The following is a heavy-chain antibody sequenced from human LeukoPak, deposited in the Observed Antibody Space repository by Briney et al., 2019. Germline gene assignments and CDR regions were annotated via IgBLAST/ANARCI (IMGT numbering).Heavy chain of an antibody. J-gene: IGHJ4*02. D-gene: IGHD6-13*01. CDR2: INQDGTEK. V-gene: IGHV3-7*03. CDR3: ARLYSSSWYDWQLLVY. CDR1: GFTFSSYW. Sequence: GGSLRLSCAASGFTFSSYWMSWVRQAPGEGLEWVAKINQDGTEKAYVDSVRGRFTISRDNAKNSLFLQMNSLRAEDTAVYYCARLYSSSWYDWQLLVYWGQGTLVTVSS.